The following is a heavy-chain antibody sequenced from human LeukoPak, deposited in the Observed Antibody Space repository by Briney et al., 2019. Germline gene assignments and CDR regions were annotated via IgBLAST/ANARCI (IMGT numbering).Heavy chain of an antibody. CDR3: AKDWANYDSSGYYYKDAFDI. D-gene: IGHD3-22*01. CDR2: ISSSGAGT. V-gene: IGHV3-23*01. CDR1: GFTFSSYS. Sequence: PGGSLRLSCAASGFTFSSYSMNWVRQAPGKGLEWVSAISSSGAGTYYADSVKGRFTISRDNSKNTLYLQMKSLRAEDTAVFYCAKDWANYDSSGYYYKDAFDIWGQGTMVTVSS. J-gene: IGHJ3*02.